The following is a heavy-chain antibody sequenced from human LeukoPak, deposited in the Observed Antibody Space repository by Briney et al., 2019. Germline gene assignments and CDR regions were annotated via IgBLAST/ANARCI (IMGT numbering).Heavy chain of an antibody. CDR2: IYSDGST. CDR1: GLTVSSNY. J-gene: IGHJ4*02. Sequence: GGSLRLSCAASGLTVSSNYMSWVRQAPGKGLEWVSVIYSDGSTYYADSVKGRFTISRDNSKNTLYLQMNSLRAEDTAVYYCARVGVGYCSSTSCYTGDYWGQGTLVTVSS. D-gene: IGHD2-2*02. CDR3: ARVGVGYCSSTSCYTGDY. V-gene: IGHV3-66*01.